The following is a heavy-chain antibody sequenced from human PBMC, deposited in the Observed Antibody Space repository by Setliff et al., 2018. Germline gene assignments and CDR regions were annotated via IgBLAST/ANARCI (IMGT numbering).Heavy chain of an antibody. CDR1: GGSFSDYY. J-gene: IGHJ4*02. V-gene: IGHV4-34*01. D-gene: IGHD3-10*01. CDR2: INHSGST. CDR3: ARGGGYGSGGSFHNAPFDY. Sequence: SETLSLTCAVYGGSFSDYYWSWIRQPPGKGLEWIGEINHSGSTNYNPSLKSRVTISIDKPNKQFSLELRSLTAADTALYYCARGGGYGSGGSFHNAPFDYWGQGMLVTVSS.